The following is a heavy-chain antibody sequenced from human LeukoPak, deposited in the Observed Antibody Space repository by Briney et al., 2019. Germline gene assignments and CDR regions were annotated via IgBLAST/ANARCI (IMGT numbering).Heavy chain of an antibody. CDR2: INSDGFST. Sequence: GGSLRLSCAASGVTSSSFWIHWVRQVPGKGLVWVSRINSDGFSTSYADSVKGRFTISRDNAKNTLYLQMNSLRAEDTAVYYCARGTSVCYFDYWGQGTLVTVSS. D-gene: IGHD5/OR15-5a*01. CDR3: ARGTSVCYFDY. J-gene: IGHJ4*02. CDR1: GVTSSSFW. V-gene: IGHV3-74*01.